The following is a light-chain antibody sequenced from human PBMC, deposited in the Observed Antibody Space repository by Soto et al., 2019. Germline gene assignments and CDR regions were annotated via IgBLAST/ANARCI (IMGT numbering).Light chain of an antibody. J-gene: IGLJ1*01. CDR1: SSDVGSYNL. CDR3: CSSAGSSTPEGYV. Sequence: QSALTQPASVSGSPGQSITISCTGTSSDVGSYNLVSWYQQHPGKAPKLMIYEGSKRPSGVSNRFSGSKSGNKASLTLSGLQADDEAEESCCSSAGSSTPEGYVLGTGTKVTV. V-gene: IGLV2-23*01. CDR2: EGS.